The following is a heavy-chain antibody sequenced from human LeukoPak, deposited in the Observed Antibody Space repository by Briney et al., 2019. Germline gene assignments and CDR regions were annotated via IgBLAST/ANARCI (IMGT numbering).Heavy chain of an antibody. D-gene: IGHD3-3*01. J-gene: IGHJ5*02. V-gene: IGHV4-34*01. CDR2: INHSGST. Sequence: SETLSLTCAVCGGSFSGYYWSWIRQPPGKGLEWIGEINHSGSTNYNPSLKSRVTISVDTSKNQFSLKLSSVTAADTAVYYCARGRYYDFWSGPTKLNWFDPWGQGTLVTVSS. CDR3: ARGRYYDFWSGPTKLNWFDP. CDR1: GGSFSGYY.